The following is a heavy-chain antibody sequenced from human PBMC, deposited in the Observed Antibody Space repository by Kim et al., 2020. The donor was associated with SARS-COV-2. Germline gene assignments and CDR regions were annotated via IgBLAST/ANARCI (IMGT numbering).Heavy chain of an antibody. CDR1: GFTFSSYS. CDR2: ISSSSSTI. D-gene: IGHD5-12*01. Sequence: GGSLRLSCAASGFTFSSYSMNWVRQAPGKGLEWVSYISSSSSTIYYADSVKGRFTISRDNAKNSLYLQMNSLRAEDTAVYYCARDEVQKDPLYSGYDHYYYGMDVWGQGTTVTVSS. J-gene: IGHJ6*02. V-gene: IGHV3-48*04. CDR3: ARDEVQKDPLYSGYDHYYYGMDV.